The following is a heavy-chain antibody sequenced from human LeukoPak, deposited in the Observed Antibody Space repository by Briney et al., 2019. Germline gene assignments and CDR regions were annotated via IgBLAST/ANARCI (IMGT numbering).Heavy chain of an antibody. J-gene: IGHJ4*02. CDR3: ARVRGSYYSVLDY. Sequence: SETLSLTCTVSGGSIRSSYYYWGWIRQPPGKGLEWIGSIYYSGSTNCNPSLKSRVTISVDTSKNQFSLKLSSVTAADTAVYYCARVRGSYYSVLDYWGQGTLVTVSS. CDR1: GGSIRSSYYY. CDR2: IYYSGST. D-gene: IGHD1-26*01. V-gene: IGHV4-39*07.